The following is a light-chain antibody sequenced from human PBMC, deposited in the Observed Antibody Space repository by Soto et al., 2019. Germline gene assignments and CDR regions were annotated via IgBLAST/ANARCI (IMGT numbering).Light chain of an antibody. Sequence: DIQLTQSPSNLSASVGDRVTITCRASQSISSWLAWYQQKPGKAPKLLIYKASSLVSGGPSRFSGSGSGTEFTLTIISLQPDDFATYYCQQYNSYPLTFGRGTKVEIK. J-gene: IGKJ4*01. CDR3: QQYNSYPLT. V-gene: IGKV1-5*03. CDR1: QSISSW. CDR2: KAS.